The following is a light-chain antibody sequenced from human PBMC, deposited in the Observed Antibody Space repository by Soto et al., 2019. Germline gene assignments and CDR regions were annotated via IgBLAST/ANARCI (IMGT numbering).Light chain of an antibody. CDR1: NSNIGGNS. Sequence: QAVVTQAPSASGTPGQRVTISCSGSNSNIGGNSVSWYHHLPGTSPKLLIFNTSQRPSGVPDRFSGSKSGTSASLAISGLQSEDEADYYCASWDDSLNGHWVFGGGTKLTVL. J-gene: IGLJ3*02. CDR3: ASWDDSLNGHWV. CDR2: NTS. V-gene: IGLV1-44*01.